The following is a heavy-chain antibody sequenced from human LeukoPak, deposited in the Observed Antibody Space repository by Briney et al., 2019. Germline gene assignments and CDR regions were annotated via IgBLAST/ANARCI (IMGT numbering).Heavy chain of an antibody. CDR2: ISAYNGNT. CDR3: AKEPPLRYFDWLPSDY. CDR1: GYTFTSYG. D-gene: IGHD3-9*01. V-gene: IGHV1-18*01. Sequence: ASVKVSCKASGYTFTSYGISWVRQAPGQGLEWMGWISAYNGNTNYAQKLQGRVTMTTDTSTSTAYMELRSLRSDDTAVYYCAKEPPLRYFDWLPSDYWGQGTLVTVSS. J-gene: IGHJ4*02.